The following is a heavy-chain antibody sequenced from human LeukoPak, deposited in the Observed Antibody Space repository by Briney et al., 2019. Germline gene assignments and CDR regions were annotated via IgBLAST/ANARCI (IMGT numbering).Heavy chain of an antibody. V-gene: IGHV3-23*01. CDR2: ISGSGGST. J-gene: IGHJ4*02. CDR1: GFTFSSYA. D-gene: IGHD3-3*01. CDR3: AKGFLRFLEWGIDY. Sequence: PGGSLRLSCAASGFTFSSYAMSWVRQAPGKGLEWVSAISGSGGSTYYADSVKGRFTISRDNSKNTLYLQMNSLRAEDTAVYYCAKGFLRFLEWGIDYWGQGTLVTVSS.